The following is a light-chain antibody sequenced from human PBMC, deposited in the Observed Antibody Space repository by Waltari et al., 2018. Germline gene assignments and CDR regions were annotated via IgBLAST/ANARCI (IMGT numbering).Light chain of an antibody. J-gene: IGLJ2*01. CDR3: QVWDSDGDYVV. V-gene: IGLV3-21*02. Sequence: SYVLTQPPSVSVAPGQTARITCGGSDIGDKRVHWYQHKTGKAPLLVVYDDTDRPSGIPGRISGSNSGYTATLSITRVEAGDEADYYCQVWDSDGDYVVFGGGTKLIVL. CDR2: DDT. CDR1: DIGDKR.